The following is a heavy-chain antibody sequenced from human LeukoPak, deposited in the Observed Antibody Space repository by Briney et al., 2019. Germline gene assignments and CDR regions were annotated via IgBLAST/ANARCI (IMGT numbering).Heavy chain of an antibody. CDR2: ISSSSSYI. V-gene: IGHV3-21*01. J-gene: IGHJ4*02. CDR3: ARDAAVF. CDR1: GFTFDDYA. Sequence: PGRSLRLSCAASGFTFDDYAMHWVRQAPGKGLEWVSSISSSSSYIYYADSVKGRFTISRDNAKNSLYLQMNSLRAEDTAVYYCARDAAVFWGQGTLVTVSS. D-gene: IGHD2-15*01.